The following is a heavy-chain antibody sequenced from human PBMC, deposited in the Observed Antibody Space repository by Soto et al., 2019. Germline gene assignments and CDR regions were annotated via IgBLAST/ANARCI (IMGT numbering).Heavy chain of an antibody. D-gene: IGHD2-15*01. V-gene: IGHV1-69*13. CDR3: ARFSRSEGYCSGGSCFDI. CDR2: IIPIFGTA. J-gene: IGHJ3*02. CDR1: GGTFSSYA. Sequence: SVKVSCKASGGTFSSYAISWVRQAPGQGLEWMGGIIPIFGTANYAQKFQGRVTITADESTSTAYMELSSLRSEDTAVYYCARFSRSEGYCSGGSCFDIWGQGTMVTVSS.